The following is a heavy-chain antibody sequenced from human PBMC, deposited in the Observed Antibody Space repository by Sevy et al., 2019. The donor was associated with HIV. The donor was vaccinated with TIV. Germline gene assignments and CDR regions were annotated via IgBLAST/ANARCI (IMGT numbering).Heavy chain of an antibody. V-gene: IGHV4-59*12. J-gene: IGHJ5*02. CDR2: VYYSGST. CDR1: GGSISTYY. D-gene: IGHD3-3*01. Sequence: FTCTVSGGSISTYYWSWIRQAPGKGLEWIGSVYYSGSTDYNPSLKSRVNISVDTSKNEFSLNLTFVTAADTAVYYCARGDFWSGYSGFLVWFDPWGQGNLVTVSS. CDR3: ARGDFWSGYSGFLVWFDP.